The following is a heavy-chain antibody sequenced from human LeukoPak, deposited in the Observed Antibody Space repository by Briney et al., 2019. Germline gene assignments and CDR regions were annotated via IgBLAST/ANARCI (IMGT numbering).Heavy chain of an antibody. J-gene: IGHJ4*02. CDR2: TIPISGTA. Sequence: SVKLSCKASGASFSSYANSLVRLAPGPGLEWMGGTIPISGTANYAQKFQGRVTITADESTSTAYMDLNSLRSEDTAVYYCARDLSDYGMSNLDYWGQGTLVTVSS. V-gene: IGHV1-69*13. D-gene: IGHD4/OR15-4a*01. CDR3: ARDLSDYGMSNLDY. CDR1: GASFSSYA.